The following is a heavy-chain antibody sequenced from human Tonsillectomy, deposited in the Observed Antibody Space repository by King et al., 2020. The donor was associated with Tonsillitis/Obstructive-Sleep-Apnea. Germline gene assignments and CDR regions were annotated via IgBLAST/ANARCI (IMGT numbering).Heavy chain of an antibody. CDR3: AALSVAATG. CDR2: INLNSGAT. D-gene: IGHD6-19*01. CDR1: GYILTGFY. J-gene: IGHJ4*02. V-gene: IGHV1-2*06. Sequence: HVQLVESGAEGKKPGASVKVSCKAPGYILTGFYIHWVRQAPGQGLEWMGLINLNSGATTYSQTFQGRVTMTRDTSITTVYMELSRLGSDDTAVYYCAALSVAATGWGQGTLVTVSS.